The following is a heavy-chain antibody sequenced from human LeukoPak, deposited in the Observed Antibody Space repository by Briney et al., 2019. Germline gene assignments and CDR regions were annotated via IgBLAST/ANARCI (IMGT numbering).Heavy chain of an antibody. Sequence: GGSLRLSCAASGFTFSVYEMHWVRQAPGKGLEWISDMSSNGTTTYYADSVKGRFTISRDNAKYSLYLQMNSLRAEDTAVYYCTTLAVASKFDWGGEATLVTVSA. CDR3: TTLAVASKFDW. CDR1: GFTFSVYE. D-gene: IGHD6-19*01. V-gene: IGHV3-48*03. J-gene: IGHJ4*02. CDR2: MSSNGTTT.